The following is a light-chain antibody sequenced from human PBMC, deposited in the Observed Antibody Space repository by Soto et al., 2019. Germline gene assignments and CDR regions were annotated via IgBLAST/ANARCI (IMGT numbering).Light chain of an antibody. V-gene: IGLV2-8*01. CDR1: SSDVGGYNY. J-gene: IGLJ1*01. Sequence: QSVLTQPPSASGSPGQSVTISCTGTSSDVGGYNYVSWYQQHPGKAPKLMIYEVSKRPSGVPDRFSGSKSGNTASLTVSGLQAEDEADYYCSSYAGSNNFRYVFGTGTKSPP. CDR3: SSYAGSNNFRYV. CDR2: EVS.